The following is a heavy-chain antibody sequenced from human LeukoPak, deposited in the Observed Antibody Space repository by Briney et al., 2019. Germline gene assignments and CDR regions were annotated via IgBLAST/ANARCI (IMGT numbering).Heavy chain of an antibody. CDR3: ARWSSPYYYQFDY. J-gene: IGHJ4*02. D-gene: IGHD3-22*01. Sequence: GGSLRLSCAASGFTFSSYEMNWVRQAPGKGLEWVANIKQDGSEEYYVDSVKGRFTISRDNAKNSLYLQMNSLRAEDTAVYYCARWSSPYYYQFDYWGQGTLVTVSS. CDR1: GFTFSSYE. CDR2: IKQDGSEE. V-gene: IGHV3-7*01.